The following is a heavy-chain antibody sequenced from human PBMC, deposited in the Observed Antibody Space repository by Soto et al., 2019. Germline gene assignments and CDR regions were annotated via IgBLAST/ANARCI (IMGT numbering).Heavy chain of an antibody. CDR2: INPSGGST. CDR1: GYTFTSYY. J-gene: IGHJ6*02. D-gene: IGHD2-21*02. CDR3: ARDPRGPTAIDYGMDV. Sequence: ASVKVSCKASGYTFTSYYMHWVRQAPGQGLEWMGIINPSGGSTSYAQKFQGRVTMTRDTSTSTVYMELSSLRSEDTAVYYCARDPRGPTAIDYGMDVWGQGTTVTVSS. V-gene: IGHV1-46*01.